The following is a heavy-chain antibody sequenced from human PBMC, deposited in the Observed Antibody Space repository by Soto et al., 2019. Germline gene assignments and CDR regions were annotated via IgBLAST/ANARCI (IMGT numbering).Heavy chain of an antibody. J-gene: IGHJ4*02. CDR1: GGSISSSSYY. CDR2: IYYSGIT. D-gene: IGHD3-3*01. V-gene: IGHV4-39*01. CDR3: AGFRDFWSGHLSGPFDY. Sequence: QLQLQESGPGLVKPSETLSLNCTVSGGSISSSSYYWGWIRQPPGKGLEWIGSIYYSGITYYNPSLKSRVTIAVDTSKSLFSLKLSAVTAADTAVYYGAGFRDFWSGHLSGPFDYWGQGTRVTVAS.